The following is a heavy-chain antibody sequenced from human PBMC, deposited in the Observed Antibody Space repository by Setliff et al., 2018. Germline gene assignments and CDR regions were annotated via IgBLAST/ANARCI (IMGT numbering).Heavy chain of an antibody. CDR2: ISSSSSNI. V-gene: IGHV3-48*01. D-gene: IGHD3-22*01. CDR3: ARALDSSGYYHAFDI. J-gene: IGHJ3*02. Sequence: PGGSLRLSCAASGFTFSSYSMNWVRQAPGKGLEWVSYISSSSSNIYYADSVKGRFTISRDNSKNTLYLQMNSLRTEDTAVYYCARALDSSGYYHAFDIWGQGTMVT. CDR1: GFTFSSYS.